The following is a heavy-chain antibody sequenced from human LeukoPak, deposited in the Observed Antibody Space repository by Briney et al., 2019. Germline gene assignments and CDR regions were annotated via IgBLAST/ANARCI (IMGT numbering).Heavy chain of an antibody. CDR1: RFTFDDYA. D-gene: IGHD5-18*01. CDR3: AKEPPLGVDTAMVRAFDI. Sequence: QPGGTLRLSCAASRFTFDDYAMHWVRHAPGKGLEWVSLISGDGGSTYYADSVKGRFTISRDNSKNSLYLQMNSLRTEDTALYYCAKEPPLGVDTAMVRAFDIWGQGTMVTVSS. CDR2: ISGDGGST. J-gene: IGHJ3*02. V-gene: IGHV3-43*02.